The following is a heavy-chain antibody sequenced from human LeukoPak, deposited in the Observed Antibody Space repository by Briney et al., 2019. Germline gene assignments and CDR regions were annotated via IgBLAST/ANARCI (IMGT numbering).Heavy chain of an antibody. D-gene: IGHD5-12*01. V-gene: IGHV3-23*01. CDR1: GFTFSSYA. J-gene: IGHJ4*02. CDR3: ATGYSGYVAPHFDY. CDR2: ISGSGGST. Sequence: GGSLRLSCAASGFTFSSYAMSWVRQAPGKGLEWVSAISGSGGSTYYADSVKGRFTISRDNSKNTLYLQMNSLRAEDTAVYYCATGYSGYVAPHFDYWGQGTLVTVSS.